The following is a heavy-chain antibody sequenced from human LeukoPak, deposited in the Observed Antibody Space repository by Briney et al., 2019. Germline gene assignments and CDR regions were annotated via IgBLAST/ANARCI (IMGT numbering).Heavy chain of an antibody. Sequence: SHTLSLTCTVSGGSISSGGYYWSWLRQHPGKGLEWIGYIYYSGSTYYNPSLKSRVTISVDRSKNQFSLKLSSVTAADTAVYYCASLRDYYYYFGMDVWGQGTTVTVSS. CDR3: ASLRDYYYYFGMDV. CDR2: IYYSGST. J-gene: IGHJ6*02. V-gene: IGHV4-31*03. CDR1: GGSISSGGYY.